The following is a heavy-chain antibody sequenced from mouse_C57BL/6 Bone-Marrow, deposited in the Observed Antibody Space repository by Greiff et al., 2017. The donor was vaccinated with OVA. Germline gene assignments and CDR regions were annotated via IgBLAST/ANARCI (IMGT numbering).Heavy chain of an antibody. CDR3: ARSVIYYGISYAMDY. D-gene: IGHD2-1*01. J-gene: IGHJ4*01. V-gene: IGHV7-3*01. CDR2: IRNKANGYTT. CDR1: GFTFTDYY. Sequence: EVQVVESGGGLVQPGGSLSLSCAASGFTFTDYYMSWVRQPPGKGLEWLGFIRNKANGYTTEYSASVKGRFTISRDNSQSILYLQMNALCAEDSATYYCARSVIYYGISYAMDYWGQGTSVTVSS.